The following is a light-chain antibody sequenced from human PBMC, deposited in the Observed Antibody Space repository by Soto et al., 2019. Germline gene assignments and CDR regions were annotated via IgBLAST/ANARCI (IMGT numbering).Light chain of an antibody. Sequence: DIQMTQSPSSLSASVGDRVTITCRASQSISSYLNWYQQKPGKAPKLLIYAASSLQSGVPSRFSGSGSATNFTLTISSLQPEDFATYYCQQSYSIPKLTFGGGTKVEIK. CDR3: QQSYSIPKLT. CDR1: QSISSY. CDR2: AAS. V-gene: IGKV1-39*01. J-gene: IGKJ4*01.